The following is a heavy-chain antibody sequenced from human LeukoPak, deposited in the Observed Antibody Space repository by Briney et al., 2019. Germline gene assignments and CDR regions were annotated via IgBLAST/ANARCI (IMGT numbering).Heavy chain of an antibody. Sequence: SETLSLTCTVSGGSVSSGSYYWSWIRQPPGKGLEWIGYIYYSRSTNYNPSLKSRVTISVDTSKNQFSLKLSSVTAADTAVYYCARDRGGYDRDTDYYYYYGMDVWGKGTTVTVSS. CDR1: GGSVSSGSYY. V-gene: IGHV4-61*01. J-gene: IGHJ6*04. CDR3: ARDRGGYDRDTDYYYYYGMDV. D-gene: IGHD5-12*01. CDR2: IYYSRST.